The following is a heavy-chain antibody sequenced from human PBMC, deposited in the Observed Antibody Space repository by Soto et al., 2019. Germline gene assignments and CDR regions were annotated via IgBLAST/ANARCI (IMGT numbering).Heavy chain of an antibody. Sequence: QVQLVQSGAEVKKPGSSVKVSCKASGGTFSSYTISWVRQAPGQGLEWMGRIIPILGIANYAQKFQGRVTITADKSTSTAYMELSSLRSEDTAVYYCARGVVVVAATTEYFQHWGQGTLVTVSS. J-gene: IGHJ1*01. V-gene: IGHV1-69*02. D-gene: IGHD2-15*01. CDR1: GGTFSSYT. CDR3: ARGVVVVAATTEYFQH. CDR2: IIPILGIA.